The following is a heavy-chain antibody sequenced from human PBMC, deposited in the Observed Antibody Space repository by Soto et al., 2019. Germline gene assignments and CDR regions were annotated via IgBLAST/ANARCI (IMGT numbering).Heavy chain of an antibody. CDR2: IYYSGST. CDR1: GGSISSSSYY. Sequence: SETLSLTCTVSGGSISSSSYYWGWIRQPPGKGLEWIGSIYYSGSTYYNPSLKSRVTISVDTSKNQFSLKLSSVTAADTAVYYCARHGYGGKDFDYWGQGTLVTVSS. D-gene: IGHD2-15*01. V-gene: IGHV4-39*01. CDR3: ARHGYGGKDFDY. J-gene: IGHJ4*02.